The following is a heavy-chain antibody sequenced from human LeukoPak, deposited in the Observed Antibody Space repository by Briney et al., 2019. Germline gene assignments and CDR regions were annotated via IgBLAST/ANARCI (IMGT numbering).Heavy chain of an antibody. V-gene: IGHV1-2*02. CDR2: INPNSGGT. Sequence: GAAVKVSCKASGYTFTGYYMHWVRQAPGQGLEWMGWINPNSGGTNYAQKFQGRVTMTRDTSISTAYMELSRLRSDDTAVYYCASLPVLGRGYYDSSGYYSHTANLQYYFDYWGQGTLVTVSS. D-gene: IGHD3-22*01. J-gene: IGHJ4*02. CDR3: ASLPVLGRGYYDSSGYYSHTANLQYYFDY. CDR1: GYTFTGYY.